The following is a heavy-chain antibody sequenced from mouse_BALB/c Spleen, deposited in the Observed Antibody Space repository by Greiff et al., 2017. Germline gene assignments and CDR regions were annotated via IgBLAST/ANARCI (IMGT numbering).Heavy chain of an antibody. J-gene: IGHJ1*01. D-gene: IGHD1-1*01. Sequence: EVKLMESGGGLVQPGGSRKLSCAASGFTFSSFGMHWVRQAPEKGLEWVAYISSGSSTIYYADTVKGRFTISRDNPKNTLFLQMTSLRSEDTAMYYCARDYGSSYLRYFDVWGAGTTVTVSA. CDR3: ARDYGSSYLRYFDV. CDR1: GFTFSSFG. V-gene: IGHV5-17*02. CDR2: ISSGSSTI.